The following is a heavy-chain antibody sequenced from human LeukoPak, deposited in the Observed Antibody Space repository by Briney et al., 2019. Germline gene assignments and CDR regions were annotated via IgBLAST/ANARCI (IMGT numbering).Heavy chain of an antibody. V-gene: IGHV4-59*01. J-gene: IGHJ3*02. D-gene: IGHD5-24*01. Sequence: SSETLSLTCTVSGGSISSYYWSWIRQPPGKGLDWIGYIYYSGSTNYNPSLKSRVTISVDTSKNQFSLKLSSVTAADTAVYYCARAVEMATMDIWGQGTMVTVSS. CDR3: ARAVEMATMDI. CDR1: GGSISSYY. CDR2: IYYSGST.